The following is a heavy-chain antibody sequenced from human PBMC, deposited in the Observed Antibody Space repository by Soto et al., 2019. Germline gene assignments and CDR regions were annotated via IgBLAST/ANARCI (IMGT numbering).Heavy chain of an antibody. CDR1: GFTFSDYY. CDR3: ANLGRGNSGLAFDI. J-gene: IGHJ3*02. V-gene: IGHV3-11*01. Sequence: GGSLRLSCAASGFTFSDYYMSWIRQAPGKGLEWVSYISSSGSTIYYADSVKGRFTISRDDAKNSLYLQMNSLRAEDTAVYYCANLGRGNSGLAFDIWGQGTMVTVSS. D-gene: IGHD4-4*01. CDR2: ISSSGSTI.